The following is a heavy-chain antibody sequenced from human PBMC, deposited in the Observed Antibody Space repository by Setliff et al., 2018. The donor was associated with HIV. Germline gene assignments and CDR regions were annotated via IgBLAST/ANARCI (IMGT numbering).Heavy chain of an antibody. CDR1: GYTFTGYF. J-gene: IGHJ4*02. Sequence: GASVKVSCKASGYTFTGYFIHWVRQAPGQGFEWMGWMNPNTGNTHYAPKFQGRVTMTRDTSITTAYMEMTKLTSDDTAVYYCAKSYFDTSGWSAVDYWGQGTLVTVPQ. CDR3: AKSYFDTSGWSAVDY. V-gene: IGHV1-2*02. CDR2: MNPNTGNT. D-gene: IGHD3-22*01.